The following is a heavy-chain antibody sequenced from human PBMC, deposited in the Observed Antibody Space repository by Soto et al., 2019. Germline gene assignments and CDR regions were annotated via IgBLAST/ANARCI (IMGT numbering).Heavy chain of an antibody. Sequence: SETLSLTCAVYGGSFSGYYWSWIRQPPGKGLEWIGEINHSGSTNYNPSLKSRVTISVDTSKNQFSLKLSSATAADTAVYYCARGPDYGDYYYYYMDVWGKGTTVTVSS. V-gene: IGHV4-34*01. D-gene: IGHD4-17*01. CDR1: GGSFSGYY. J-gene: IGHJ6*03. CDR3: ARGPDYGDYYYYYMDV. CDR2: INHSGST.